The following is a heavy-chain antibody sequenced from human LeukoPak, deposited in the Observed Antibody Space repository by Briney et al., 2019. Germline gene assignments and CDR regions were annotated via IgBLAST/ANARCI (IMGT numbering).Heavy chain of an antibody. D-gene: IGHD3-16*01. CDR3: ARDRGDYDSSGSLFVF. Sequence: PGGSLRLSCAASGFTFSSYWMSWVRQVPRKGLEWVANMRQDGGEIYYVDSVEGRFTISRDNAKSSLYLQMNSLRAGDTAAYYCARDRGDYDSSGSLFVFGGPGTLVTVSS. CDR1: GFTFSSYW. CDR2: MRQDGGEI. V-gene: IGHV3-7*03. J-gene: IGHJ4*02.